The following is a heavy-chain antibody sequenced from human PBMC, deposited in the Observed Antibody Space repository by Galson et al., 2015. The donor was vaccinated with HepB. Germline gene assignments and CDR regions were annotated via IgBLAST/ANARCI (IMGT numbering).Heavy chain of an antibody. D-gene: IGHD5-12*01. J-gene: IGHJ4*02. CDR2: ISGNGDST. Sequence: SLRLSCAASGFTFSSYAMHWVRQAPGKGLEYVSAISGNGDSTFYANSVKGRFTISRDNSKNTLFLQMGSLRAEDMAVYYCARNSAYNSADPHHFDYWGQGALVTVSA. CDR3: ARNSAYNSADPHHFDY. V-gene: IGHV3-64*01. CDR1: GFTFSSYA.